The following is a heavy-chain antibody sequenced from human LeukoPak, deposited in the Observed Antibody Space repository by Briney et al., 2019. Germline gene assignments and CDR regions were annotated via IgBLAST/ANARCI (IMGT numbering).Heavy chain of an antibody. D-gene: IGHD1-1*01. J-gene: IGHJ2*01. Sequence: GGSLRLSCAASGFTFSSYGMHWVRQAPGKGLEWVAVIWYDGSNKYYADSVKGRFTISRDNSKNTLYLQMNSLRAEDTAVYYCARELISTTWRGNRSYFDLWGRGTLVTISS. CDR3: ARELISTTWRGNRSYFDL. CDR1: GFTFSSYG. CDR2: IWYDGSNK. V-gene: IGHV3-33*01.